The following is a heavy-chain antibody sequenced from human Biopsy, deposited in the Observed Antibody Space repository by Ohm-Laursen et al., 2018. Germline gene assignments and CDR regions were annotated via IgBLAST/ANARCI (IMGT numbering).Heavy chain of an antibody. CDR2: IHGDERSA. CDR3: TGDSGGLGDY. V-gene: IGHV3-74*03. CDR1: GFTFDDYA. J-gene: IGHJ4*02. Sequence: SLRLSCSASGFTFDDYAMHWVRQAPGKGLMWVSRIHGDERSATYAEPVKGRFTISRDNAKNTLHLQMNSLRAEDTAVYYCTGDSGGLGDYWGQGTLVTVSS. D-gene: IGHD2-8*02.